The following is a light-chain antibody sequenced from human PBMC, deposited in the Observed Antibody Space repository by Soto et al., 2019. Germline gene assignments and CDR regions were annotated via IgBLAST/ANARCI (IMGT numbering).Light chain of an antibody. CDR3: EAWDDSLYGAV. V-gene: IGLV1-44*01. J-gene: IGLJ2*01. CDR1: SSNIGANP. CDR2: NND. Sequence: QSVLTQPPSASGTPGQRVTISCSGSSSNIGANPINWYQQLPGTAPKLLIYNNDQRPSGVPDRFSASMSGTSASLAISGLQSVDEADYYCEAWDDSLYGAVLGGGTKLTVL.